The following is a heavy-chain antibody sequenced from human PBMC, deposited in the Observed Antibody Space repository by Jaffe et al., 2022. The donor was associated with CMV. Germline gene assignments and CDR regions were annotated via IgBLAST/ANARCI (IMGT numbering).Heavy chain of an antibody. J-gene: IGHJ5*02. V-gene: IGHV4-39*01. D-gene: IGHD3-10*01. CDR1: GGSIATRSYY. Sequence: QVQLQESGPGWVKPSETLSLTCTVSGGSIATRSYYWGWIRQTPGKGLEWIGSVYYSGRTYYNPSLKSRVTLSADPSRDYFSLTLNSVTAADTAVYYCARHKYGSGSFNKGTLGYFDPWGQGTRVTVSS. CDR3: ARHKYGSGSFNKGTLGYFDP. CDR2: VYYSGRT.